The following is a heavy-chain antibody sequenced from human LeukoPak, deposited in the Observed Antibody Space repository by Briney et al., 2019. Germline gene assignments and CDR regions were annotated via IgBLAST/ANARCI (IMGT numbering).Heavy chain of an antibody. CDR1: GFTFNTYN. J-gene: IGHJ5*02. Sequence: GGSLRLSCAASGFTFNTYNMNWVRQAPGKGLEWVSSISRSSNYIYYADSVKGRFTISRDNAKNSLYLQMNSLRAEDTAVYYCAKFAGWWFDPWGQGTLVTVSS. V-gene: IGHV3-21*01. CDR3: AKFAGWWFDP. D-gene: IGHD6-19*01. CDR2: ISRSSNYI.